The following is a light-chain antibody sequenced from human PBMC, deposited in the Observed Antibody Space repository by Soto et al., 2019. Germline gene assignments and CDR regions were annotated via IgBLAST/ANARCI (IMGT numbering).Light chain of an antibody. CDR3: QQYCATPWT. Sequence: DVVMTQSPDSLAVSLGERVTINCKASQSVFDSSKNKNFLAWYQHKPGQPPRLLIYWASARESGVPDRFSGSESGTDFTLTISSLQAEDVAVYYCQQYCATPWTFGQGTKVEIK. CDR1: QSVFDSSKNKNF. J-gene: IGKJ1*01. V-gene: IGKV4-1*01. CDR2: WAS.